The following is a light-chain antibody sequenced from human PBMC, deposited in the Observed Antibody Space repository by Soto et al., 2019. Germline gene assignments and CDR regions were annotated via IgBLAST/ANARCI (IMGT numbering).Light chain of an antibody. CDR3: QHRPTWPLT. J-gene: IGKJ4*02. CDR2: NVS. V-gene: IGKV3-11*01. CDR1: QSISSH. Sequence: EIVLTQSPATLSLSPGERATLSCRASQSISSHLAWYQQKPGQPPTLLMYNVSNRATDIPARFSGSGFGTDFTLTISSLDLEDFAVYYCQHRPTWPLTFGGGTKVEIK.